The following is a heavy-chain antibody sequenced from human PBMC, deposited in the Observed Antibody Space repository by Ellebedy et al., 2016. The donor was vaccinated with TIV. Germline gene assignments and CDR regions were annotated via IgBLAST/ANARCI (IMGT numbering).Heavy chain of an antibody. CDR2: LSGSGGTT. Sequence: GGSLRLXXAASGFTFNSYAMNWVRQAPGKGLEWASALSGSGGTTYYADSVEGRFTISRDNSKNTLYLQMNSLRAEDTAVYYCAKGDDYWSGYSDYYYCMDVWGKGTTVTVAS. V-gene: IGHV3-23*01. CDR3: AKGDDYWSGYSDYYYCMDV. D-gene: IGHD3-3*01. J-gene: IGHJ6*03. CDR1: GFTFNSYA.